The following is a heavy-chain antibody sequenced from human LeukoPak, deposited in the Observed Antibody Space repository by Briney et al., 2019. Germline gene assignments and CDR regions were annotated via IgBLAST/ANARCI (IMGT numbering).Heavy chain of an antibody. V-gene: IGHV3-9*01. CDR1: GFTFDDYA. Sequence: GRSLRLSCAASGFTFDDYAMHWVRQAPGKGLEWVSGISWNSGSMGYADSVKGRFTISRDNAKNSLYLQMNSLRAEDTALYYCAKDISAVAEALFDYWGQGTLVTVSS. CDR3: AKDISAVAEALFDY. J-gene: IGHJ4*02. CDR2: ISWNSGSM. D-gene: IGHD6-19*01.